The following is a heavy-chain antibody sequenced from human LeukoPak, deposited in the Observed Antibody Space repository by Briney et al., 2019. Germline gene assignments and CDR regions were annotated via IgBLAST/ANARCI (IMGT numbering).Heavy chain of an antibody. D-gene: IGHD3-10*01. CDR3: ARWSFGSGSYGFDI. CDR1: SGSISSYY. CDR2: IYYSGTT. Sequence: SETLSLTCTFSSGSISSYYWNWVRQPPGKGLEWSGYIYYSGTTNYNPSLKSRVTISVDTSKNQFSLKLNSVTAADTAVYYCARWSFGSGSYGFDIWGQGARVTDSS. V-gene: IGHV4-59*08. J-gene: IGHJ3*02.